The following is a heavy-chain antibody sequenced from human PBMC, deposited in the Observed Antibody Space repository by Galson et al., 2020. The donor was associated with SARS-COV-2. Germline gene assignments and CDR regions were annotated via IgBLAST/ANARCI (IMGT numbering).Heavy chain of an antibody. Sequence: GESLKISCAASGFTFSSYVLSWVRQAPGMGLEWVSGVSGSGGSTYYADSVRGRFTISRDNSKNTLYLQMNSLRAEDTAVYYCAAGAVAGTGYWGQGTLVTVSS. CDR2: VSGSGGST. V-gene: IGHV3-23*01. CDR3: AAGAVAGTGY. CDR1: GFTFSSYV. J-gene: IGHJ4*02. D-gene: IGHD6-19*01.